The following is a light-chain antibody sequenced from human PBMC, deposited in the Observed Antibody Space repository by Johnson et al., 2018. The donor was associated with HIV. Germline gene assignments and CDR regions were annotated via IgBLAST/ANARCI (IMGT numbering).Light chain of an antibody. Sequence: QPVLTQPPSVSAAPGQKVTISCSGTSSNIGNNYVSWYQQLPGTAPKLLIYENNKRPSGIPDRFSGSKSGTSATLGITGLQTGDEADYYCGTWDSSLSAYVFATVSKVTVL. CDR3: GTWDSSLSAYV. CDR1: SSNIGNNY. V-gene: IGLV1-51*02. J-gene: IGLJ1*01. CDR2: ENN.